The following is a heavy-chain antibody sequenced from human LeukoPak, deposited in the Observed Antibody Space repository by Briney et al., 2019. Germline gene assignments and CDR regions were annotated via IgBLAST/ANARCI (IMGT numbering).Heavy chain of an antibody. J-gene: IGHJ4*02. D-gene: IGHD6-19*01. CDR2: ISTLSGTI. V-gene: IGHV3-48*02. CDR1: GFTFSSYA. CDR3: AKAGIGVVGYFDY. Sequence: GGSLRLSCAASGFTFSSYAMHWVRQAPAKGLEWVAYISTLSGTIFYADSVKGRFTIPRDNAKNSLYLQMDSLRDEDTALYYCAKAGIGVVGYFDYWGQGTLVTVSS.